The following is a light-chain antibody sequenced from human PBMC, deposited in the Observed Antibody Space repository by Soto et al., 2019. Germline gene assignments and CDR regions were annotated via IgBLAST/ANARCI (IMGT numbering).Light chain of an antibody. CDR3: SSYTTRNTVL. J-gene: IGLJ2*01. CDR2: EVS. CDR1: SSDVGGYTY. V-gene: IGLV2-14*01. Sequence: QSALTQPVSVSGSPGQSITISCTGTSSDVGGYTYVSWYQQHPGRAPKLMIYEVSNRPSGVSNRFSGSKSGNTASLTISGLQAEDEADYYCSSYTTRNTVLFGGGTKVTVL.